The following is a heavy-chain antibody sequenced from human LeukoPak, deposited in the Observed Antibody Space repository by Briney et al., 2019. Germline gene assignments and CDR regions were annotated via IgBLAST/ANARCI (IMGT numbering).Heavy chain of an antibody. V-gene: IGHV3-21*01. J-gene: IGHJ4*02. Sequence: GGSLRLSCAASGFTFSSYSINWVRQAPGKGLEWVSSISSTAKYIYYADSAKGRFTISRDSAKNSVYLQMNSLRAEDTAVYYCARHSLLCSGWSNDYWGQGTLVTVSS. CDR1: GFTFSSYS. CDR2: ISSTAKYI. D-gene: IGHD6-19*01. CDR3: ARHSLLCSGWSNDY.